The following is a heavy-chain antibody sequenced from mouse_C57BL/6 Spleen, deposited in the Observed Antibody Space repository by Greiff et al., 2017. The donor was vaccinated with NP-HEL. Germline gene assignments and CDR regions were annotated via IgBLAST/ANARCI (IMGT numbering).Heavy chain of an antibody. CDR1: GFTFSDYG. CDR2: ISSGSSTI. J-gene: IGHJ2*01. CDR3: AAYDYYFDY. Sequence: DVMLVESGGGLVKPGGSLKLSCAASGFTFSDYGMHWVRQAPEKGLEWVAYISSGSSTIYYADTVKGRFTISRDNAKNTLFLQMTSLRSEDTAMYYCAAYDYYFDYWGQGTTLTVSS. D-gene: IGHD2-4*01. V-gene: IGHV5-17*01.